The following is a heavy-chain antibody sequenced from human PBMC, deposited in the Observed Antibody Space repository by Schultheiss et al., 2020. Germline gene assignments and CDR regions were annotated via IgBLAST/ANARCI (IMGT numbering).Heavy chain of an antibody. CDR3: ARELLWSVFGPHHNHYGMDY. D-gene: IGHD3-3*01. CDR1: GFTFSSYG. Sequence: GGSLRLSCAASGFTFSSYGMHWVRQAPGKGLEWVAVIWYDGSNKYYADSVKGRFTISRDNSKNTLYLQMNILRAEDTAVYYCARELLWSVFGPHHNHYGMDYWGKGTTFTVSS. V-gene: IGHV3-33*01. J-gene: IGHJ6*04. CDR2: IWYDGSNK.